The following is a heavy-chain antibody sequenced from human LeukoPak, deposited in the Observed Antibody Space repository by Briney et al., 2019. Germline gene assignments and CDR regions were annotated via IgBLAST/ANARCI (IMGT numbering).Heavy chain of an antibody. V-gene: IGHV4-34*01. CDR3: AGGGWSGYQPVYYYYYMDV. D-gene: IGHD3-3*01. J-gene: IGHJ6*03. CDR2: INHSGST. CDR1: GGSFSGYY. Sequence: SETLSLTCAVYGGSFSGYYWSWIRQPPGKGLEWIGAINHSGSTNYNPSLKSRVTISVDTSKNQFSMKLSSVTAADTAVYYCAGGGWSGYQPVYYYYYMDVWGKGTTVTVSS.